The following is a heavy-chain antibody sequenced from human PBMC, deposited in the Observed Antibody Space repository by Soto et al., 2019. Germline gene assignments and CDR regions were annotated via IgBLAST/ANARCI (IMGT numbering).Heavy chain of an antibody. CDR3: ARESSTWNQSCSRTTCALDQ. CDR2: IFPQSGAT. J-gene: IGHJ4*02. Sequence: QVQLVQSGAEVKKPGASVRVSCTSSGYTFSDYNVHWVRQAPGQGLEGRGGIFPQSGATKYTQRLEGRVTMTRDTSIGAVYMELSGLRSDDTAAYYCARESSTWNQSCSRTTCALDQWGQGTLVIVSS. D-gene: IGHD2-2*01. V-gene: IGHV1-2*02. CDR1: GYTFSDYN.